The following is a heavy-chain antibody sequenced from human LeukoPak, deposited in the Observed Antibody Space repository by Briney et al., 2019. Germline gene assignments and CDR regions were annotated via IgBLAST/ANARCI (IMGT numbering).Heavy chain of an antibody. D-gene: IGHD3-22*01. J-gene: IGHJ4*02. CDR2: ISYDGSDK. CDR3: AREGSSGYYPY. Sequence: GGSLRLSCAASGFTFSSYPMHLVRQAPGKGLEWVAVISYDGSDKHYADPVKGRFTISRDNSKNTLYLQMNSLRAEDTAVYYCAREGSSGYYPYWGQGILVTVSS. CDR1: GFTFSSYP. V-gene: IGHV3-30-3*01.